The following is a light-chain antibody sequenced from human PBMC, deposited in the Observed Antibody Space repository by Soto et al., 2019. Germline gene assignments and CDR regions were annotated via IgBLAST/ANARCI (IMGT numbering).Light chain of an antibody. CDR3: AAWDDSLNGPV. V-gene: IGLV1-44*01. J-gene: IGLJ2*01. CDR1: NSNIGSYS. CDR2: SDD. Sequence: QSVLTQPPSASGTPGQRVTISCSGSNSNIGSYSVNWYRHLPETAPKLLVFSDDQRPSGVPDRFSGSKSGPSASLAISGLQSEDEADYYCAAWDDSLNGPVFGGGTKLTVL.